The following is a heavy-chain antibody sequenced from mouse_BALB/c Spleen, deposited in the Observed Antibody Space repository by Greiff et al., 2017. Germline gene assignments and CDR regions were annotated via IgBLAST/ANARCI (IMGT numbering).Heavy chain of an antibody. V-gene: IGHV1-7*01. CDR1: GYTFTSYW. J-gene: IGHJ3*01. CDR2: INPSTGYT. CDR3: ATGAFAY. Sequence: VQLQQSGAELAKPGASVKMSCKASGYTFTSYWMHWVKQRPGQGLEWIGYINPSTGYTEYNQKFKDKTTLTADKSSSTAYMQLSSLTSEDSAVYYCATGAFAYWGQGTLVTVSA.